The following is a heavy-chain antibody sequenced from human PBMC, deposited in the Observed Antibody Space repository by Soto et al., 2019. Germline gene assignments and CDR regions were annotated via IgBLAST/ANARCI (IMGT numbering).Heavy chain of an antibody. J-gene: IGHJ4*02. CDR3: AREVQVHTPAFVY. Sequence: QVQLVQSGAEMKKPGSSVKVSCQSSGGTFNTYAMNWVRQAPGQGPEWMGDISPMFGAANYAPKFQGRVTITADESTGTSYMQLSCLTSEGTALYFCAREVQVHTPAFVYWGQGTLVTVSS. V-gene: IGHV1-69*19. D-gene: IGHD3-10*01. CDR2: ISPMFGAA. CDR1: GGTFNTYA.